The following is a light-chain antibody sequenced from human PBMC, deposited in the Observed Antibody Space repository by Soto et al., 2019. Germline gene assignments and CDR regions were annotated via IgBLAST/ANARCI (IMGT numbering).Light chain of an antibody. CDR1: SGHSRHT. V-gene: IGLV4-60*03. CDR2: LEVSGSY. J-gene: IGLJ3*02. CDR3: ETWDTNARV. Sequence: QLVLTQSSSASASLGSSVKLTCTLSSGHSRHTIAWHQQQPGKAPRYLMKLEVSGSYNTGSGVPDRFSGSSSGADRYLTISNLQSEDEADYYCETWDTNARVFGGGTKVTVL.